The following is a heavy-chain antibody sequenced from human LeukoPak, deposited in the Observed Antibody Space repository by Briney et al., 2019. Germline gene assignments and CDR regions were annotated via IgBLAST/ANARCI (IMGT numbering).Heavy chain of an antibody. J-gene: IGHJ4*02. CDR2: ISAYNGNT. Sequence: ASVKVSCKASGYTFTSYGISWVRQAPGQGLEWMGWISAYNGNTNYAQKLQGRVTMTTDTSTSTAYMELRSLRSDDTAVYYCATTTGYCSSTSCQDYWGQGTLVTVSP. V-gene: IGHV1-18*01. D-gene: IGHD2-2*01. CDR3: ATTTGYCSSTSCQDY. CDR1: GYTFTSYG.